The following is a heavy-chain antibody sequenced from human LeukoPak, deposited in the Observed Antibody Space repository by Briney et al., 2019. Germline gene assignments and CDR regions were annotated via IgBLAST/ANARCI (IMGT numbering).Heavy chain of an antibody. Sequence: GGSLRLSCAASGFTFSDYYMSWIRQAPGKGLGWVSYISGIATTIYYGDSVKGRFTISRDNAKNSLYLQMNSLRAEDTAVYYCARDPGVNTYYYDSSGYLDYWGQGTLVTVSS. J-gene: IGHJ4*02. CDR2: ISGIATTI. V-gene: IGHV3-11*04. CDR3: ARDPGVNTYYYDSSGYLDY. CDR1: GFTFSDYY. D-gene: IGHD3-22*01.